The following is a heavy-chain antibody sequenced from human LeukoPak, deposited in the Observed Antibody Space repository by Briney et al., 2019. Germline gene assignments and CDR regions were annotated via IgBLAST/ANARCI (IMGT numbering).Heavy chain of an antibody. CDR3: ASTEQWLVSGLYCYYCMDG. CDR1: VGTFSSYA. V-gene: IGHV1-69*05. CDR2: IIPIFGKA. Sequence: GSSLKLSCTASVGTFSSYAISWVRHAPGQELEWREGIIPIFGKANYTHNFQGRVTSTTDEFTRTADMELSSLRSEDTAVYYCASTEQWLVSGLYCYYCMDGWGKGATVTVSS. D-gene: IGHD6-19*01. J-gene: IGHJ6*03.